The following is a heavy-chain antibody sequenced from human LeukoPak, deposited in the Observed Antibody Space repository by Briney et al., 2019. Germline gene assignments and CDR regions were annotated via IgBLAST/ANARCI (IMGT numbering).Heavy chain of an antibody. CDR2: INPNSGGT. J-gene: IGHJ6*03. CDR3: ARDGRDSYYYYYMDV. D-gene: IGHD1-26*01. V-gene: IGHV1-2*06. CDR1: GYTFTGYY. Sequence: ASVKVSCKASGYTFTGYYMHWVRQAPGQGLEWMGRINPNSGGTNYAQKFQGRVTMTRDTSISTAYMELSRLRSDDTAVYYCARDGRDSYYYYYMDVWGKGNTVTVSS.